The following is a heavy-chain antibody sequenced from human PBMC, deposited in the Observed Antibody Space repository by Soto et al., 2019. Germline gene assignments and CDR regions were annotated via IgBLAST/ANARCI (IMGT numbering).Heavy chain of an antibody. CDR3: ARGRFLEWLLYRFDNSYFDY. D-gene: IGHD3-3*01. CDR1: GDSVSSNSAA. V-gene: IGHV6-1*01. CDR2: TYYRSKWYN. Sequence: SQTLSLTCAISGDSVSSNSAAWNRIRQSPSRGLEWLGRTYYRSKWYNDYAVSVKSRITINPDTSKNQFSLQLNSVTPEDTAVYYCARGRFLEWLLYRFDNSYFDYWGQGTLVTVSS. J-gene: IGHJ4*02.